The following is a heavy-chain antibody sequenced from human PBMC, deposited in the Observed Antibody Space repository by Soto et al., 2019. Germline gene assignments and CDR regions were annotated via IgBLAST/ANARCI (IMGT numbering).Heavy chain of an antibody. J-gene: IGHJ4*02. V-gene: IGHV4-30-2*01. CDR2: IYHSGIT. Sequence: QLQLQEYGSGLVKPSQTLSLNCAVSGSSITSGGYSWSWIRQPPGKGLEWIGYIYHSGITYYNPTLMSRVTISVDRSKNQCSLKLSSVTAADTAVNYCASGRTTALDYWGQGTLVTVSS. CDR1: GSSITSGGYS. D-gene: IGHD4-17*01. CDR3: ASGRTTALDY.